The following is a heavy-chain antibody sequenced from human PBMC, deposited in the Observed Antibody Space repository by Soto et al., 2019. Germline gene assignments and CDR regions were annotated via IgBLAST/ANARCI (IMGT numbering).Heavy chain of an antibody. CDR2: VSMDSDTI. CDR1: GFDFSTYS. CDR3: ARLYYDYV. V-gene: IGHV3-48*02. D-gene: IGHD3-3*01. Sequence: GGSLRLSCKASGFDFSTYSMNWVRQAPGKGLEWIAYVSMDSDTIHYADSVKGRFTISRDDPENSLYLQMNSLRDEDTATCYCARLYYDYVWGQGTTVTVSS. J-gene: IGHJ6*02.